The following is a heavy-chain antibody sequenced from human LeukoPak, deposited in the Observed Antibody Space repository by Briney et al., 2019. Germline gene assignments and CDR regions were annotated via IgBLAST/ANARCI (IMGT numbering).Heavy chain of an antibody. Sequence: PGGSLRLSCAASAFILSIYVMHWVRQAPGKGLEWVAVIWYDGSNKYYADSVKGRFTISRDNSKNTLYLQMNSLRAEDTAVYYCARGPEWELLLDYWGQGTLVTVSS. CDR2: IWYDGSNK. CDR3: ARGPEWELLLDY. CDR1: AFILSIYV. V-gene: IGHV3-33*01. J-gene: IGHJ4*02. D-gene: IGHD1-26*01.